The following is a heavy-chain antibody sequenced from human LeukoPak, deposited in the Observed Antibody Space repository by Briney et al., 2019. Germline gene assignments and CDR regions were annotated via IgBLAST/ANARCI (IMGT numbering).Heavy chain of an antibody. D-gene: IGHD5-12*01. CDR2: ITSSSYI. CDR3: TRDSGLTRYDLLDY. Sequence: GGSLRLSCAASGFTFSSYSRNWVRQAPGKGLEWVSSITSSSYIYQADSVKGRFTISRDNAKNSLYLQMNSLRAEDTAIYYCTRDSGLTRYDLLDYWGQGTLVTVSS. V-gene: IGHV3-21*01. CDR1: GFTFSSYS. J-gene: IGHJ4*02.